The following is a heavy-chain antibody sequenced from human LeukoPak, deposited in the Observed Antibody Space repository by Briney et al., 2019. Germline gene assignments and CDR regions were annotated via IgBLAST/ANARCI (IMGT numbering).Heavy chain of an antibody. CDR1: GYTFTSYA. V-gene: IGHV1-3*01. Sequence: ASVKVSCKASGYTFTSYAMHWVRQAPGQRLEWMGWINAGNGNTKYSQKFQGRVTMTTDTSTSTAYMELRSLRSDDTAVYYCARSGRYYYDRSGYPPNFDYWGQGTLVTVSS. D-gene: IGHD3-22*01. CDR2: INAGNGNT. CDR3: ARSGRYYYDRSGYPPNFDY. J-gene: IGHJ4*02.